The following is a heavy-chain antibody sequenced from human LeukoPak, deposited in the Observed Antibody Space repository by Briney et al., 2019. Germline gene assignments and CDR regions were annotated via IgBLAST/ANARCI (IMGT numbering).Heavy chain of an antibody. Sequence: TGGSLRLSCAVSGFSLSDYYMNWVRQAPGKGLEWISYVTNTGRSTNYADSVKGRFTISRDNAKNTVSLQMNSLRAEDTGVYYCARAPSEIGGYYPEYFRHWGQGTLVTVSP. D-gene: IGHD3-22*01. CDR3: ARAPSEIGGYYPEYFRH. CDR2: VTNTGRST. J-gene: IGHJ1*01. V-gene: IGHV3-11*06. CDR1: GFSLSDYY.